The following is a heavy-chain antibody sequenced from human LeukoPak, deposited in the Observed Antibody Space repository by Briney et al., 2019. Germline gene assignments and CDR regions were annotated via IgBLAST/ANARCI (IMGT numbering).Heavy chain of an antibody. J-gene: IGHJ5*02. CDR1: GGSFSGYY. D-gene: IGHD2-2*02. V-gene: IGHV4-34*01. CDR2: INHSGST. Sequence: SETLSLTCAVYGGSFSGYYWSWVRQPPGKGLEWVGEINHSGSTNYYTSLKSRVTISVDTSKNQFSLKLSSVTAADTAVYYCARGTLSLYCSSTSCYTSNWFDPWGQGTLVTVSS. CDR3: ARGTLSLYCSSTSCYTSNWFDP.